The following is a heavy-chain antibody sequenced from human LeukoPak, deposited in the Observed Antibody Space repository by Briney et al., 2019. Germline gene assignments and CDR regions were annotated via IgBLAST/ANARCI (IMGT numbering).Heavy chain of an antibody. J-gene: IGHJ4*02. V-gene: IGHV3-30*18. CDR1: GFTFSSYG. D-gene: IGHD3-3*01. CDR2: ISYDGSNK. Sequence: GRSLRLSCAASGFTFSSYGMHWVRQAPGKGLEWVAVISYDGSNKYYADSVKGRFTISRDNSKNTLYLQMNSLRAEDTAVYYCAKDVRFLEWLLSYWGQGTMVTVSS. CDR3: AKDVRFLEWLLSY.